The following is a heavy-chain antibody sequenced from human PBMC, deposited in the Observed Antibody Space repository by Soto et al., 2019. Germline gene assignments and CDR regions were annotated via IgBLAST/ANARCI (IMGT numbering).Heavy chain of an antibody. CDR2: INPNSGGT. D-gene: IGHD1-1*01. CDR1: GYTFSDYY. V-gene: IGHV1-2*02. CDR3: ASEPGTGKPGGVDF. Sequence: QVQLVQSGAELRKPGASVKVSCKASGYTFSDYYIHWVRQAPGQGLEWMGWINPNSGGTKYAPKFQGGVTMTRDTSIITAYMGLSRLRSGDTAVYYCASEPGTGKPGGVDFWGQGTLVTVSS. J-gene: IGHJ4*02.